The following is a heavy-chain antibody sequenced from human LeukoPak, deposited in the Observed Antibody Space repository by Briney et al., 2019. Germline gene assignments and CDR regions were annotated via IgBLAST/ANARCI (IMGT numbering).Heavy chain of an antibody. CDR3: ARAPITRDAFDI. CDR1: GGSISSYY. V-gene: IGHV4-59*01. CDR2: IYYSGST. Sequence: SETLSLTCTVSGGSISSYYWSWIRQPPGKGLEWIGYIYYSGSTNYNPSPKSRVTISVDTSKNQFSLKLSSVTAADTAVYYCARAPITRDAFDIWGQGTMVTVSS. D-gene: IGHD3-10*01. J-gene: IGHJ3*02.